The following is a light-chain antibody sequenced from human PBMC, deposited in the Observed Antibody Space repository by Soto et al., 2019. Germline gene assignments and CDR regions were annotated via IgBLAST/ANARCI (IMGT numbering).Light chain of an antibody. J-gene: IGLJ2*01. V-gene: IGLV2-8*01. Sequence: QSSLTQPPSASGSPGQSVTISCTGTSSDVGGYNYVSWYQQHPGKAPKLLIYEVSKRPSGVPDRFSGSKSGNTASLTVSGLQSDDEADYYCSSYAGSNNFVVFGVWTKLTVL. CDR2: EVS. CDR3: SSYAGSNNFVV. CDR1: SSDVGGYNY.